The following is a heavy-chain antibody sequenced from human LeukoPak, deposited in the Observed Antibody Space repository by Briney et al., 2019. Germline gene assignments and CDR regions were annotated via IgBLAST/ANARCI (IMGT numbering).Heavy chain of an antibody. CDR2: ISGSGGST. CDR3: AKEADGDTAPLVIDY. CDR1: GFTFSSYS. D-gene: IGHD5-18*01. Sequence: GGSLRLSCAASGFTFSSYSMNWVRQAPGKGLEWVSAISGSGGSTYYADSVKGRFTISRDNSKNTLYLQMNSLRAEDTAVYYCAKEADGDTAPLVIDYWGQGTLVTVSS. J-gene: IGHJ4*02. V-gene: IGHV3-23*01.